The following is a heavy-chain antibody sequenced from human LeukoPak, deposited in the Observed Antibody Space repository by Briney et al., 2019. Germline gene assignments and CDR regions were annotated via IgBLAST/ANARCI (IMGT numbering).Heavy chain of an antibody. Sequence: PGGSLRLSCAASGFTFSSYAMSWVRQAPGKGLEWVSAISGSGGSTYYADSVKGRFTISRDNSKNTLYLQMSSLRAEDTAVYYCVKSVIVVVVAANFDYWGQGTLVTVSS. V-gene: IGHV3-23*01. D-gene: IGHD2-15*01. CDR3: VKSVIVVVVAANFDY. J-gene: IGHJ4*02. CDR2: ISGSGGST. CDR1: GFTFSSYA.